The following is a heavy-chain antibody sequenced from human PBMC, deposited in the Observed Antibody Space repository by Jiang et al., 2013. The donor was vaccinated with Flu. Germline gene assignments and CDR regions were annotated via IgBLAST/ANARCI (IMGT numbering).Heavy chain of an antibody. CDR2: INYGGST. CDR1: GDSIGSSSYY. Sequence: SGLVKPSETLSLTCTVSGDSIGSSSYYWGWIRQPPGRGLEWIANINYGGSTYYNPSLKSRLTISVDTSKTQFSLRLSSVTAADTAVYYCARRDNGWDYFDYWGQGTLVTVSS. CDR3: ARRDNGWDYFDY. D-gene: IGHD6-19*01. J-gene: IGHJ4*02. V-gene: IGHV4-39*01.